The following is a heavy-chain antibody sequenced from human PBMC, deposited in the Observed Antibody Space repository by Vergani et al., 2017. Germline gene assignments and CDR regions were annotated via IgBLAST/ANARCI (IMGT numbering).Heavy chain of an antibody. Sequence: EVQLLESGGGLVQPGGSLRLSCAASGFTFSSYAMSWVRQAPGKGLEWVSAISGSGGSTYYPGSVKGRFTISRENAKNSLYLQMNSLRAGDAAVYYCARAPLDYGDYGGWYFDLWGRGTLVTVSS. J-gene: IGHJ2*01. CDR1: GFTFSSYA. V-gene: IGHV3-23*01. D-gene: IGHD4-17*01. CDR3: ARAPLDYGDYGGWYFDL. CDR2: ISGSGGST.